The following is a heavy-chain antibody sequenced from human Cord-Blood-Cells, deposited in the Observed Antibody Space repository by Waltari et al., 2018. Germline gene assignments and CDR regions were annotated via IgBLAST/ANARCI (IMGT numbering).Heavy chain of an antibody. CDR2: IYSGGST. CDR3: ARDRTDWGRAFDI. CDR1: GFTVSSNY. Sequence: EAQLVESGGGLIQPGGSLRLSCAASGFTVSSNYMSWVRQAPGKGLEWVSVIYSGGSTYYADSVKGRFTISRDNSKNTLYLQMNSLRAEDTAVYYCARDRTDWGRAFDIWGQGTMVTVSS. D-gene: IGHD2-21*01. J-gene: IGHJ3*02. V-gene: IGHV3-53*01.